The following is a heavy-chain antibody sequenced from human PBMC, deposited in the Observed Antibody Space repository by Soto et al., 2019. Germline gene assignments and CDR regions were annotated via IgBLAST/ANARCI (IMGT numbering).Heavy chain of an antibody. J-gene: IGHJ4*02. CDR1: GFSFSSSN. V-gene: IGHV3-48*02. CDR3: ARHSEYCSNGVCFGYFYY. Sequence: EVQLVESGGDLVQPGGSLRLSCAASGFSFSSSNMNWVRQAPGRGLEWVSYIGTGTTSTYYADSVKGRFTISRDNARNSLYLQLNSLTEEDTALYYCARHSEYCSNGVCFGYFYYWGQGTLVTVSS. D-gene: IGHD2-8*01. CDR2: IGTGTTST.